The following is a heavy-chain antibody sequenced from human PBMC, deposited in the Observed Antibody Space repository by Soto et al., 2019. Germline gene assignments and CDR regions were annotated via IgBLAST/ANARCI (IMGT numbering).Heavy chain of an antibody. J-gene: IGHJ6*02. CDR1: GFNFSRSS. D-gene: IGHD2-2*01. V-gene: IGHV3-21*01. CDR2: ISTSSNLI. Sequence: GGSLRLSCAASGFNFSRSSMNWVRQAPGKGLEWVAPISTSSNLIYYEDSVKGRFTVSRDNTKNSMCLQMISLRAEDTAIYYCARGMKTAVFYGMDVWGQGTTVTVSS. CDR3: ARGMKTAVFYGMDV.